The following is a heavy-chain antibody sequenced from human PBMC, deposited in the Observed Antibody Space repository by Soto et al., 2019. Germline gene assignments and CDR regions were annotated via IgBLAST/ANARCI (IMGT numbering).Heavy chain of an antibody. V-gene: IGHV1-69*10. Sequence: SVKVYCKASVGIFNNDAINWVRQAPGQGLEWLGGIIPISEITEYAQKFQGRVILTADKSTGTAYMELSSLRLEDTALYYCARGDYGDYHSYYYGMAVWGQGTTVTVSS. CDR1: VGIFNNDA. D-gene: IGHD4-17*01. CDR2: IIPISEIT. CDR3: ARGDYGDYHSYYYGMAV. J-gene: IGHJ6*02.